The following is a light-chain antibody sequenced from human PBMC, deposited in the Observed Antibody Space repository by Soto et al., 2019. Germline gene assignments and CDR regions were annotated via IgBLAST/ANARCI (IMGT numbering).Light chain of an antibody. CDR2: GAS. J-gene: IGKJ4*02. CDR3: QQYGNSPLT. V-gene: IGKV3-20*01. Sequence: EIVLTQSPGTLSLSPGERATLSCRASQSVSSSYLAWYQQKPGQAPRLLIYGASTRATGNPDRFSGSGSGTDFTLTITRLEPEDFAVYYCQQYGNSPLTCGGGTKVEIK. CDR1: QSVSSSY.